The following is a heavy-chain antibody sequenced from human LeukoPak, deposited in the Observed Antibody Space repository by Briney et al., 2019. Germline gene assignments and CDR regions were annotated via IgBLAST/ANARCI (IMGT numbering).Heavy chain of an antibody. CDR1: GFTFSSYG. J-gene: IGHJ5*02. CDR3: AKEISRVTIGGGIWFDP. V-gene: IGHV3-30*02. CDR2: IQSDGSRK. Sequence: GGSLRLSCAASGFTFSSYGLHWVPQAPGKGLKWVAFIQSDGSRKDYADSVKGRFAISRDNSKNTVYLQMNSLRADDTAVYYCAKEISRVTIGGGIWFDPWGQGTLVTVSS. D-gene: IGHD2-15*01.